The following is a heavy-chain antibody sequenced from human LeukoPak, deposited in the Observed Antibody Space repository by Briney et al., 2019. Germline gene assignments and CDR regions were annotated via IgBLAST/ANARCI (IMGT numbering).Heavy chain of an antibody. V-gene: IGHV3-48*04. CDR3: AKYNYDYGTFDY. CDR2: ISSSGSSI. D-gene: IGHD5-18*01. CDR1: GFTFSSYS. Sequence: PGGSLRLSCAASGFTFSSYSMNWVRQAPGKGLEWVSYISSSGSSIYYADSVKGRFTISRDDAKNSLYLRMYSLRAEDSALYYCAKYNYDYGTFDYWGQGTLVTVSS. J-gene: IGHJ4*02.